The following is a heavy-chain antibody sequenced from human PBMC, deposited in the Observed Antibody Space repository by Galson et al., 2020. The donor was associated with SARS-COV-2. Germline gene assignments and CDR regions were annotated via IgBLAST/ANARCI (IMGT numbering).Heavy chain of an antibody. D-gene: IGHD3-16*02. CDR2: ISSSGSTI. J-gene: IGHJ4*02. CDR3: ARGGYDYVWGSYRWEYYFDY. Sequence: KIGESLKISCAASGFTFSDYYMSWIRQAPGKGLEWVLYISSSGSTIYYADSVKGRFTISRDNAKNSLYLQMNSLRAEDTAVYYCARGGYDYVWGSYRWEYYFDYWGQGTLVTVSS. CDR1: GFTFSDYY. V-gene: IGHV3-11*01.